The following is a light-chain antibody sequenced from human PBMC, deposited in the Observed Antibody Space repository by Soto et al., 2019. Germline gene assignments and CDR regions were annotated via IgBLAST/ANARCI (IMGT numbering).Light chain of an antibody. CDR1: SSDVGAYNY. CDR3: SSYTSGSTYV. V-gene: IGLV2-14*01. Sequence: QSVLTQPASVSGSPGQSITISCTGTSSDVGAYNYVSWYQQYPGKAPTLMIYDVSDRPSGVSNRFSGSKSGNTASLTISGLQAEDEADYHCSSYTSGSTYVFGTGTKLTVL. J-gene: IGLJ1*01. CDR2: DVS.